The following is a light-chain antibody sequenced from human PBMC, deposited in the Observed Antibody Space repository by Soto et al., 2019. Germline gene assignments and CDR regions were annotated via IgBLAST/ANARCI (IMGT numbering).Light chain of an antibody. Sequence: ETVMTQSPGTLSVSLWERATLSCRASQSVSIHLAWYQQKPGQAPRLLIYDTSNRATGIPARFSGSGSGTELTLTISSLQSEDFAVYYCQQYRNWPPITFGQGTRLEIK. CDR2: DTS. J-gene: IGKJ5*01. CDR1: QSVSIH. V-gene: IGKV3-15*01. CDR3: QQYRNWPPIT.